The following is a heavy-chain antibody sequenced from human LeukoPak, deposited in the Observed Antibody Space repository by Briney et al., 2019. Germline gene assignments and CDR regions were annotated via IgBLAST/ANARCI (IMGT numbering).Heavy chain of an antibody. Sequence: GGSLRLSCAASGFTFSGYWMSWVRQAPGKGLEWVANIKQDGSDKYYVDSVKGRFSISRDNAKNSLYLQMNSLRAEDTAVYYCARQRGSYSLDYWGQGTLVTVSS. D-gene: IGHD1-26*01. J-gene: IGHJ4*02. CDR2: IKQDGSDK. CDR3: ARQRGSYSLDY. V-gene: IGHV3-7*01. CDR1: GFTFSGYW.